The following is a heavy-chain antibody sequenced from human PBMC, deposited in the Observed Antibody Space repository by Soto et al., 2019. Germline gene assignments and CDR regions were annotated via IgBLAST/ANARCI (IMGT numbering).Heavy chain of an antibody. CDR3: AREGYFDWIFDY. Sequence: EVQLVESGGGLVQPGGSLRLSCAASGFTFSSYWMSWVRQAPGKGLEWVANIKQDGSEKYYVDSENGRFTISRDNAKNALYLQMNSRRAEDTAVYYCAREGYFDWIFDYWGQGTLVTVSS. V-gene: IGHV3-7*01. CDR2: IKQDGSEK. D-gene: IGHD3-9*01. CDR1: GFTFSSYW. J-gene: IGHJ4*02.